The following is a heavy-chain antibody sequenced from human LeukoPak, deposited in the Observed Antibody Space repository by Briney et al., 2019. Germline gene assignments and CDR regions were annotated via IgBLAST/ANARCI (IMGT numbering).Heavy chain of an antibody. Sequence: ASVKVSCKASGYTLTGYYMHWVRQAPRQGLEWMGWINPNNGGTNYAQKFQGRVTMTRDTSISTAYMELSRLRSDDTAVYYCARDPYDGSGSYSFDPWGQGTLVTVSS. CDR3: ARDPYDGSGSYSFDP. J-gene: IGHJ5*02. CDR1: GYTLTGYY. V-gene: IGHV1-2*02. CDR2: INPNNGGT. D-gene: IGHD3-10*01.